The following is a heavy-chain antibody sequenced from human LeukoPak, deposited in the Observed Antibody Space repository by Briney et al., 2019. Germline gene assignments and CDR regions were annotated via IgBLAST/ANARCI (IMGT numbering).Heavy chain of an antibody. Sequence: PSETLSLTCTVSGGSISSGGYYWSWIRQHPGKGLEWIGYIYYSGSTYYNPSLKSRVTISVDTSKNQFSLKLSSVTAADTAVYYCAREPSPYYYDSSGYNWDYWGQGTLVTVSS. J-gene: IGHJ4*02. CDR3: AREPSPYYYDSSGYNWDY. CDR1: GGSISSGGYY. CDR2: IYYSGST. D-gene: IGHD3-22*01. V-gene: IGHV4-31*03.